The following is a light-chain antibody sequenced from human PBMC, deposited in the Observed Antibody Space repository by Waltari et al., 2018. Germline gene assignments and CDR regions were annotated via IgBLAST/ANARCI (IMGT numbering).Light chain of an antibody. CDR3: LQRSNWWT. CDR2: GVS. V-gene: IGKV3-15*01. J-gene: IGKJ1*01. Sequence: EIVMTQSPATLSLSPGERATLSCRASQSVSGSLAWYQQKPGQAPRLLIYGVSSRATGIPDRFSGSGSGTDFTLTISSLEPEDVAVYYCLQRSNWWTFGQWTKVEIK. CDR1: QSVSGS.